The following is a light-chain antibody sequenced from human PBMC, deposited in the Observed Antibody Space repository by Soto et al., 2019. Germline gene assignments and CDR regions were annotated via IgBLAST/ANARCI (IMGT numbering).Light chain of an antibody. CDR1: QSVNSN. V-gene: IGKV3-15*01. J-gene: IGKJ4*01. CDR2: DAS. CDR3: QQYNNWPLT. Sequence: EIVMTQSPATLSVSPGERATLSCRASQSVNSNLAWYQQKPGQPPRLLIYDASSRAPGIPARFSGSGSGTDFTLTISSLQSEDFAVYYCQQYNNWPLTFGGGTNVEIK.